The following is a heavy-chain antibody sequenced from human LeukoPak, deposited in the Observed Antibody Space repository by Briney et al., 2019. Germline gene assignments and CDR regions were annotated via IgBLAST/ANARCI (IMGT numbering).Heavy chain of an antibody. D-gene: IGHD4-17*01. J-gene: IGHJ4*02. CDR1: GLTFSSYA. Sequence: GGSLRLSCAASGLTFSSYAMSWVRQAPGKGLEGVSAISGSGGSTYYADSVKGRFTISRDNSKNTLFLQMNSLRAEDTAVYYCAKARDNGDSDLDYWGQGTLVTVSS. V-gene: IGHV3-23*01. CDR2: ISGSGGST. CDR3: AKARDNGDSDLDY.